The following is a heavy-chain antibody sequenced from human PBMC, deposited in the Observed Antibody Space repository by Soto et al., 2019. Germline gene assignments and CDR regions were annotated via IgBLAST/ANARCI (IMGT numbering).Heavy chain of an antibody. V-gene: IGHV4-34*01. CDR3: ARGKTGATLFDY. CDR1: GGSFSGYY. Sequence: PSETLSLTGAVYGGSFSGYYWSWIRQPPGKGLEWIGEINHSGSTNYNPSLKSRVTISVDTSKNQFSLKLSSVTAADTAVYYCARGKTGATLFDYWGQGTLVTVSS. J-gene: IGHJ4*02. D-gene: IGHD1-26*01. CDR2: INHSGST.